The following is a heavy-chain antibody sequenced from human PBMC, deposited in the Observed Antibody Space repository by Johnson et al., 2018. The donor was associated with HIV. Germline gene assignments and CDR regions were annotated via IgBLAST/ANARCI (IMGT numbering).Heavy chain of an antibody. Sequence: QVLLVESGGGVVQPGRSLRLSCAAAGFTFSSYAMHWVRQAPGKGLEWVAVISYDGSNKYYAYSVKGRFTISRDNSKNTLYLQMHSLRAEDTAVYYCAKDLGDAVGTTHDAFDIWGQGTTVTVSS. CDR1: GFTFSSYA. D-gene: IGHD1-26*01. CDR3: AKDLGDAVGTTHDAFDI. V-gene: IGHV3-30*04. J-gene: IGHJ3*02. CDR2: ISYDGSNK.